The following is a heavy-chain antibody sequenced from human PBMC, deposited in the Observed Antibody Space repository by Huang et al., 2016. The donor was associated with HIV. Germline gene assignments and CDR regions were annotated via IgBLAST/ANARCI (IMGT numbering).Heavy chain of an antibody. D-gene: IGHD3-16*01. CDR2: IEPADSEA. Sequence: EVQLVQSGAEVKKAGESLKISCKGSGYNFITHWIVWVRQMPGKGLEWMGTIEPADSEARYRPSLKGQVTMAAEKSISTAYLQWSSLKASDTAMYYCAKTNMLKGSCDYWGQGTLVTVSS. V-gene: IGHV5-51*03. J-gene: IGHJ4*02. CDR3: AKTNMLKGSCDY. CDR1: GYNFITHW.